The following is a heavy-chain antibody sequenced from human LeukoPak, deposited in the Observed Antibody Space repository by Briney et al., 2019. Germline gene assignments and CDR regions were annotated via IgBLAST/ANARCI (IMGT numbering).Heavy chain of an antibody. D-gene: IGHD5-18*01. CDR2: IIPMSGTV. CDR3: ARETGYAYGRAPLDY. J-gene: IGHJ4*02. CDR1: GGTFSNYA. V-gene: IGHV1-69*06. Sequence: GASVTVSCKASGGTFSNYAISWVRQAPGQGLEWMGGIIPMSGTVNNAQKFQGRVTITADKSTGTAYMELSSLRSDDTAVYYCARETGYAYGRAPLDYWGQGTLVTVSS.